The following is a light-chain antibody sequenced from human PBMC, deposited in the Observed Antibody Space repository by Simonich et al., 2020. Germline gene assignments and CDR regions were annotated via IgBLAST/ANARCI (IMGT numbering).Light chain of an antibody. CDR3: QQYYSTPPLT. Sequence: DIVMTQSPDSLAVSLGERATINCKSSQSVLYSSNNNNYLAWYQQKPGQPPKLLIYWASTRESGVPARFSGSGSGTDFTLTISSLQAEDVAVYYCQQYYSTPPLTFGGGTKVEIK. CDR2: WAS. J-gene: IGKJ4*01. CDR1: QSVLYSSNNNNY. V-gene: IGKV4-1*01.